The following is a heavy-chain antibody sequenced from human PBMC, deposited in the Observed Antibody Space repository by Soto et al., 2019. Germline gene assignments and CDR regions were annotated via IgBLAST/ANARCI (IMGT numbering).Heavy chain of an antibody. V-gene: IGHV4-59*01. CDR1: GGSISNYY. Sequence: PSETLSLTCSVSGGSISNYYGSWIRQPPGKGLEWIGYIYYSGSTNYNPSLRGRVTMSIDTSKNQFSLRLSSVTAADTAVYYCARVWHSSQTDWSDLWGQGTLVTAPQ. D-gene: IGHD6-19*01. CDR3: ARVWHSSQTDWSDL. CDR2: IYYSGST. J-gene: IGHJ5*02.